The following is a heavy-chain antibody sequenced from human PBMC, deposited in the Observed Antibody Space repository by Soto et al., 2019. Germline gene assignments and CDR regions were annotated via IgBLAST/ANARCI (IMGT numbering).Heavy chain of an antibody. V-gene: IGHV3-21*01. CDR2: ISSSSSYI. D-gene: IGHD3-22*01. J-gene: IGHJ4*02. Sequence: GGSLRLSCAASGFTFSSYSMNWVRQAPGKGLEWVSSISSSSSYIYYADSVKGRFTISRDNAKNSLYLQMNSLRAEDTAVYYCARSLDYYYDSSGYDYWGQGTLVTVSS. CDR1: GFTFSSYS. CDR3: ARSLDYYYDSSGYDY.